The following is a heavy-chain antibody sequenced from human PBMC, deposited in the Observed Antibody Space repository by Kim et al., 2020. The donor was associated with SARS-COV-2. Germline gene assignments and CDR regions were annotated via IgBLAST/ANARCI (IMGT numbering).Heavy chain of an antibody. CDR3: ARYSGSYGY. D-gene: IGHD1-26*01. CDR2: INHSGST. Sequence: SETLSLTCAVYGGSFSGYYWSWIRQPPGKGLEWIGEINHSGSTNYNPSLQSRVTISVDTSKNQFSLKLSSVTAADTAVYYCARYSGSYGYWCQGTLVTVS. V-gene: IGHV4-34*01. CDR1: GGSFSGYY. J-gene: IGHJ4*02.